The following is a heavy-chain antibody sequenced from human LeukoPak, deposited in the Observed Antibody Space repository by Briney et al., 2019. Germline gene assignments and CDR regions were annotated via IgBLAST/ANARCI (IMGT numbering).Heavy chain of an antibody. CDR3: ARSRYDCSSTSCYKGGFDY. V-gene: IGHV1-69*04. D-gene: IGHD2-2*02. Sequence: ASVKVSCKSSGDTFSRYAISWVRQAPGQGLEWMGRIIPILGIANYAQKFQGRVTITTDESTSTAYMELSSLRSEDTAVYYCARSRYDCSSTSCYKGGFDYWGQGTLVTVSS. CDR2: IIPILGIA. J-gene: IGHJ4*02. CDR1: GDTFSRYA.